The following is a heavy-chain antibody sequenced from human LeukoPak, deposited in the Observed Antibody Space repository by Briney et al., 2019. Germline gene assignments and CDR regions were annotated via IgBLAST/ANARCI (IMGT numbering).Heavy chain of an antibody. CDR1: GGSISSYY. Sequence: SETLSLTCTVSGGSISSYYWSWIRQPPGKGLEWIGCIYCSGSTNYNPSLKSRVTISVDTSKNQFSLKLSSVTAADTAVYYCARHGPYDYFDYWGQGTLVTVSS. J-gene: IGHJ4*02. CDR2: IYCSGST. V-gene: IGHV4-59*08. CDR3: ARHGPYDYFDY.